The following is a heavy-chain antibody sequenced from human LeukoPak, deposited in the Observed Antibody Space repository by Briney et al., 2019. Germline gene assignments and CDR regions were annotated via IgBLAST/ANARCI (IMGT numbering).Heavy chain of an antibody. CDR3: ARDDDGSGSSDAFDI. Sequence: GGSLRLSCAASGFTFSSYAMSWVRQAPGKGLEWVSGISGSGGSTYYADAVKGRFTISRDNAKNSLYLQMNSLRAEDTAVYYCARDDDGSGSSDAFDIWGQGTMVTVSS. CDR2: ISGSGGST. J-gene: IGHJ3*02. CDR1: GFTFSSYA. V-gene: IGHV3-23*01. D-gene: IGHD3-10*01.